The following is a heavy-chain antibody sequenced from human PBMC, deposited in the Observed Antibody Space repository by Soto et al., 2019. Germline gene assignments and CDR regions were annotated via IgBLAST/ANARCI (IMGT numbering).Heavy chain of an antibody. D-gene: IGHD3-22*01. Sequence: GGSLRLSCAASGFTFSSYEMNWVRQAPGKGLEWISYISSSGSTIYYADSVKGRFTISRDNAKNSLYLQMNSLRAEDTAVYYCARDRDYYDSSGYCDYWGQGTLVTVSS. CDR1: GFTFSSYE. V-gene: IGHV3-48*03. CDR2: ISSSGSTI. J-gene: IGHJ4*02. CDR3: ARDRDYYDSSGYCDY.